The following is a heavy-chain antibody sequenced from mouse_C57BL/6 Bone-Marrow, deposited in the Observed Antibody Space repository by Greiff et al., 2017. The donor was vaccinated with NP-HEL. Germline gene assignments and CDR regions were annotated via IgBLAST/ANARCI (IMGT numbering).Heavy chain of an antibody. Sequence: VQLQQSGAELVRPGSSVKLSCKASGYTFTSYWMDWVKQRPGQGLEWIGNIYPSDSETHYNQKFKDKATLTVDKSSSTAYMQLSSLTSENSAVYYCARKIYYFYFDYWGQGTTLTVSS. J-gene: IGHJ2*01. V-gene: IGHV1-61*01. D-gene: IGHD1-1*01. CDR3: ARKIYYFYFDY. CDR2: IYPSDSET. CDR1: GYTFTSYW.